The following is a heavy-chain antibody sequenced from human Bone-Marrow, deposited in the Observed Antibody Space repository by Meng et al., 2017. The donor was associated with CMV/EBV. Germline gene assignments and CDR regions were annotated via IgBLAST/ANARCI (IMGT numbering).Heavy chain of an antibody. CDR1: GFTFSSYA. CDR2: ISYDGSNK. CDR3: ARDYLRWLLSAFDF. V-gene: IGHV3-30-3*01. Sequence: GGSLRLSCAASGFTFSSYAMHWVRQAPGKGLEGVAVISYDGSNKYYADSVKGRFTISRDNSKNTLYLQMNSLRAEDTAVYYCARDYLRWLLSAFDFWGQGTLVTVSS. D-gene: IGHD5-24*01. J-gene: IGHJ4*02.